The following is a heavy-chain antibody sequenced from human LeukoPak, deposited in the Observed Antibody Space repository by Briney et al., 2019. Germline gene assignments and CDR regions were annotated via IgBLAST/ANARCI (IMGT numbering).Heavy chain of an antibody. D-gene: IGHD5-18*01. Sequence: GGSLRFSCVASRFTFGSYGMSWVRQAPGKGLEWVSVISGSGGSTYITDSVKGRFTISRDNSKNTLYLQMHSLRAEDTAVYYCAKGDTGMVRRYYFDYWGRGTLVTVSS. CDR2: ISGSGGST. V-gene: IGHV3-23*01. J-gene: IGHJ4*02. CDR1: RFTFGSYG. CDR3: AKGDTGMVRRYYFDY.